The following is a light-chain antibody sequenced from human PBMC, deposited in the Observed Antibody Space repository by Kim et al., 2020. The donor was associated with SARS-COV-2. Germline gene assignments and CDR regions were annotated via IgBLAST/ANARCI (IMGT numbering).Light chain of an antibody. V-gene: IGKV3-20*01. Sequence: EIVLTQSPGTLSLSPGERATLSCRASQSVSSSYLAWYQQKPGQAPRLLIYGASSRATGIPDRFSGSGSGTEFTLPISSLEPADFAVYYCQQYGSSPMYTFGQGTKLEI. J-gene: IGKJ2*01. CDR2: GAS. CDR1: QSVSSSY. CDR3: QQYGSSPMYT.